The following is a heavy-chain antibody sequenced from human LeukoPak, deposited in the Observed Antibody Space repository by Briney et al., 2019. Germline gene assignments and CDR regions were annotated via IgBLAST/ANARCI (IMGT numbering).Heavy chain of an antibody. Sequence: TGGSLRLSCAASGFTFSSYSMNWVRQAPGKGLEWVSSISSSSSYIYYADSVKGRFTISRDNAKNSLYLQMNSLRAEDTAVYYCARVSKGAYYFDYWGQGTLVTVSS. CDR1: GFTFSSYS. J-gene: IGHJ4*02. D-gene: IGHD2/OR15-2a*01. CDR2: ISSSSSYI. V-gene: IGHV3-21*04. CDR3: ARVSKGAYYFDY.